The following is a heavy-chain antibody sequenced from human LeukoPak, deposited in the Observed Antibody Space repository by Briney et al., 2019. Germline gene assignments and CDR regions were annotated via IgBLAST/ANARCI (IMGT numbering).Heavy chain of an antibody. Sequence: GGSLRLSCAASGCTFSSYAMNWVRQAPGKGLELVPAISGNGGSTYYANSVKGRFTISRDNSKNTLYLQMGSLRAEDMAVYYCARGVGYCSSTSCYDYFDYWGQGTLVTVSS. V-gene: IGHV3-64*01. J-gene: IGHJ4*02. CDR3: ARGVGYCSSTSCYDYFDY. CDR2: ISGNGGST. CDR1: GCTFSSYA. D-gene: IGHD2-2*03.